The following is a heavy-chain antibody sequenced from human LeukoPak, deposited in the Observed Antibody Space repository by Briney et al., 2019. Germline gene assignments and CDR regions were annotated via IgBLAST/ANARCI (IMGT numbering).Heavy chain of an antibody. J-gene: IGHJ4*02. CDR2: IGTTGDT. D-gene: IGHD3-10*01. V-gene: IGHV3-13*01. CDR1: GFTFSNYD. Sequence: GGSLRLSCAASGFTFSNYDMHWVRQVTGKGLEWVSAIGTTGDTYYPGSVKGRFTISRENAKNSLYLQMNSLGAGDTAVYYCARAIAMFRGVNYFDYWGQGTLVAVSS. CDR3: ARAIAMFRGVNYFDY.